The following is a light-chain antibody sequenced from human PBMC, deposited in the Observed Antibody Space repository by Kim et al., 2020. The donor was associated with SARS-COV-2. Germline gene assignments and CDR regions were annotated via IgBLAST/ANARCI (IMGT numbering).Light chain of an antibody. Sequence: GQSITISCTGTSSDVGGYNYVSWYQQHPGKAPKLMIYDVTGRPSGVSNRFSGSKSGNTASLTISGLQVEDEADYYCCSYTSISTLVFGAGTKLTVL. CDR1: SSDVGGYNY. CDR2: DVT. CDR3: CSYTSISTLV. V-gene: IGLV2-14*03. J-gene: IGLJ2*01.